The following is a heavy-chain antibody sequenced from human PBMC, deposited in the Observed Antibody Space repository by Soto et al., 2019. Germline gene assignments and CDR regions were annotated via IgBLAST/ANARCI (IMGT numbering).Heavy chain of an antibody. D-gene: IGHD3-10*02. Sequence: ASVKVSCKASGYTFTGHYMHWVRQAPGQGLEWMGWINPNSGGTNYAQKFQGRVTMTRDTSISTAYMELSRLRSDDTAVYYCARDLIPDYVWVRGNWFDPWGQGTLVTVSS. CDR1: GYTFTGHY. J-gene: IGHJ5*02. CDR2: INPNSGGT. V-gene: IGHV1-2*02. CDR3: ARDLIPDYVWVRGNWFDP.